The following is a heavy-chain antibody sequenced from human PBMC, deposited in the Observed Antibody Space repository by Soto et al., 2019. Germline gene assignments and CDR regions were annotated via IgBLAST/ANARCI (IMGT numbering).Heavy chain of an antibody. Sequence: ASVKVSCKASGFTFTSSAVQWVRQARGQRLEWIGWIVVGSGNTNYAQKFQERVTITRDMSTSTAYMELSSLRSEDTAVYYCAAETGYSSSWGYYYGMDVWGQGTTVTVSS. CDR1: GFTFTSSA. D-gene: IGHD6-13*01. J-gene: IGHJ6*02. CDR2: IVVGSGNT. CDR3: AAETGYSSSWGYYYGMDV. V-gene: IGHV1-58*01.